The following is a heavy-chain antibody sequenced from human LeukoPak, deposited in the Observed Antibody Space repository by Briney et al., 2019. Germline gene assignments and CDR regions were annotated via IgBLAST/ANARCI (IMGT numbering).Heavy chain of an antibody. J-gene: IGHJ4*02. CDR2: IGSGGSYI. Sequence: GGSLRLSCAASGFTFSSYSMNWVRQAPGKGLEWVSSIGSGGSYIYYADSMKGRFTISRDNAKNSLYLQMNSLRAEDTAVYYCARGEGMLSNDYWGQGTLVTVSS. CDR1: GFTFSSYS. CDR3: ARGEGMLSNDY. V-gene: IGHV3-21*01. D-gene: IGHD3-10*02.